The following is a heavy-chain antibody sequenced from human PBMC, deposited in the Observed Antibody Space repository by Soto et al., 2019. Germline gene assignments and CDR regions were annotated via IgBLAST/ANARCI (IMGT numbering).Heavy chain of an antibody. CDR1: GGTFSSYA. Sequence: QVKLVQSGAEVKKPGSSVKVSCKASGGTFSSYAISWVRQAPGQGLEWMGGIIPIFGTANYAQKFQGRVTITADEPTSTAGMELSSLRSEDTAVYYCARHVETPTLPPLWFDPWGQGTLVTVSS. J-gene: IGHJ5*02. CDR2: IIPIFGTA. CDR3: ARHVETPTLPPLWFDP. V-gene: IGHV1-69*12.